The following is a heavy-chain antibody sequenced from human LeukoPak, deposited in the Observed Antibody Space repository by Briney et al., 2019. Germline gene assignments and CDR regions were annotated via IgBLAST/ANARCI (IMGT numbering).Heavy chain of an antibody. CDR3: AREGITMIGDY. D-gene: IGHD3-22*01. J-gene: IGHJ4*02. V-gene: IGHV3-21*01. CDR1: GFTFSSYS. CDR2: ISSSSSYI. Sequence: GGSLRLSCAASGFTFSSYSMTWVRQAPGKGLEWVSSISSSSSYIYYADSVKGRFTISRDNAKNSLYLQMNSLRAEDTAVYYCAREGITMIGDYWGQGTLVTVSS.